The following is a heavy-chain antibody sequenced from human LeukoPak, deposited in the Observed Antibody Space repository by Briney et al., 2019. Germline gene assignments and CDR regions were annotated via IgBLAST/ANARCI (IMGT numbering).Heavy chain of an antibody. Sequence: GGSLRLSCAASGFTFSSYAMSWVRQAPGEGLEWVSSISSSGVSTYYADSVKGRFTIPRDNSENTLFLQMNSLRAEDTAVYYCAKRERGLSYQDAFDTWGQGTLVTVSS. CDR1: GFTFSSYA. V-gene: IGHV3-23*01. D-gene: IGHD5-18*01. CDR3: AKRERGLSYQDAFDT. CDR2: ISSSGVST. J-gene: IGHJ3*02.